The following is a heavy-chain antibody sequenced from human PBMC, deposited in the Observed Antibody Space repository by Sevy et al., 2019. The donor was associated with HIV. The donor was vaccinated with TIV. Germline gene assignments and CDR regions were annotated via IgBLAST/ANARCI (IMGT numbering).Heavy chain of an antibody. J-gene: IGHJ6*02. D-gene: IGHD4-4*01. CDR1: GFIFSNYG. CDR2: ISSSGSYI. Sequence: GGSLRLSCAASGFIFSNYGMNWVRQAPGRGLEWVSPISSSGSYIYYGDSMKGRFTIYRDNAKNSLFLQMNSLRAEDTAVYYCAREDYSNYYFYAMDVWGQRTTVTVSS. V-gene: IGHV3-21*01. CDR3: AREDYSNYYFYAMDV.